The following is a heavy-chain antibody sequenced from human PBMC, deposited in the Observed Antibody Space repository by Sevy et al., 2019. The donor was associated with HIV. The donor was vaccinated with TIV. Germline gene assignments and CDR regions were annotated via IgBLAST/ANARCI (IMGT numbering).Heavy chain of an antibody. V-gene: IGHV3-9*01. CDR2: ISWNSGSI. J-gene: IGHJ4*02. Sequence: GGSLRLSCAASGFTFDDYAMHWVRQAPGKGLEWVSGISWNSGSIGYADSVKGRFTISRDNAKNSLYLQMNSLRAEDTALYYCAKDGGSGGYSVGSFDYWGQGTLVTVSS. CDR1: GFTFDDYA. D-gene: IGHD3-10*01. CDR3: AKDGGSGGYSVGSFDY.